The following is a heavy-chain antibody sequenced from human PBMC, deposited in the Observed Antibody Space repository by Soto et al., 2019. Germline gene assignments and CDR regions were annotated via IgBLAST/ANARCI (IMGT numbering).Heavy chain of an antibody. Sequence: QVHLVQSGAEVKKPGASVKVSCKGSGYGFTTYGITWVRQATGQGIEWMAWISAHNGNTNYAQKVQGRVTVTRDTSTSTAYMELRSLRYDDTALYYCARGRYGDYWGQGALVTVSS. V-gene: IGHV1-18*01. CDR2: ISAHNGNT. CDR1: GYGFTTYG. J-gene: IGHJ4*02. D-gene: IGHD1-1*01. CDR3: ARGRYGDY.